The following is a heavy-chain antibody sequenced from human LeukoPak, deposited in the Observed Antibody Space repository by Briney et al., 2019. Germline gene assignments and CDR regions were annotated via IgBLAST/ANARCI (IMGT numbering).Heavy chain of an antibody. Sequence: PSETLSLTCTVSGGSISSSSYYWGWIRQPPGKGLEWIGSIYYSGSTYYNPSLQSRVTISVDPSNNQFSLKLSSVTAADTAVYYGVSLGSWSHHFDYWGQGTLVTVSS. J-gene: IGHJ4*02. CDR3: VSLGSWSHHFDY. D-gene: IGHD6-13*01. V-gene: IGHV4-39*01. CDR1: GGSISSSSYY. CDR2: IYYSGST.